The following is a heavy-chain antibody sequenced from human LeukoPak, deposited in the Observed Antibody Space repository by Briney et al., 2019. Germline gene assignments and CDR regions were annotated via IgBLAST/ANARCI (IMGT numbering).Heavy chain of an antibody. D-gene: IGHD4/OR15-4a*01. CDR3: ARDVRTGANVIDY. CDR1: PFTFSSSA. V-gene: IGHV3-30*02. J-gene: IGHJ4*02. CDR2: IRFDGSNT. Sequence: PGGSLRLSCAASPFTFSSSAMHWVRQAPGRGLEWVAFIRFDGSNTYYADSVKGRFTISRDNSENTLYLQMGSLRADDTAVYYCARDVRTGANVIDYWGQGTLVTVSS.